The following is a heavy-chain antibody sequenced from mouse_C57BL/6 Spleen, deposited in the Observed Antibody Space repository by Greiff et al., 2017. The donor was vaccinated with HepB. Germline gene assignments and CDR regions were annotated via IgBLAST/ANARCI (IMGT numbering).Heavy chain of an antibody. V-gene: IGHV1-62-2*01. D-gene: IGHD4-1*01. J-gene: IGHJ4*01. CDR1: GYTFTEYT. Sequence: QVQLKESGAELVKPGASVKLSCKASGYTFTEYTIHWVKQRSGQGLEWIGWFYPGSGSIKYNEKFKDKATLTADKSSSTVYMELSRLTSEDSAVYFCARHEFPANWDAYYAMDYWGQGTSVTVSS. CDR2: FYPGSGSI. CDR3: ARHEFPANWDAYYAMDY.